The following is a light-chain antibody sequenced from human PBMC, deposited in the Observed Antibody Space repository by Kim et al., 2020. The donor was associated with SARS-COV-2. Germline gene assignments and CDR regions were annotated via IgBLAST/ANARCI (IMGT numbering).Light chain of an antibody. CDR2: AVT. V-gene: IGLV2-14*03. CDR1: SSDIGGYNY. CDR3: ISFTSAATWV. J-gene: IGLJ3*02. Sequence: QSALTQPASVSGSPGQSITISCTGTSSDIGGYNYVSWYQQHPGKAPQLMIYAVTERPSGISSRFSGSKSGNAASLTISGLQAEDEADYYCISFTSAATWVFGGGTKVTVL.